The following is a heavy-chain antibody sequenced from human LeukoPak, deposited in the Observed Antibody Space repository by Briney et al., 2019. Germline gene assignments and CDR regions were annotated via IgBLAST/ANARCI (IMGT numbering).Heavy chain of an antibody. Sequence: SETLSLTCTVSGGSISSYYWSWIRQPPGKGLEWIGYIYYSGTTNYNPSLKSRVIISIDTSRNQFSLKLTSVTAADTAVYYCARVGWSEYAPEFYFDYWGQGSLVTVSS. CDR2: IYYSGTT. CDR3: ARVGWSEYAPEFYFDY. CDR1: GGSISSYY. V-gene: IGHV4-59*01. J-gene: IGHJ4*02. D-gene: IGHD6-19*01.